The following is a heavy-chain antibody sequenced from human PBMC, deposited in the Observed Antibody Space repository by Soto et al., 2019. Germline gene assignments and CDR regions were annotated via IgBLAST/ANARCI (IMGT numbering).Heavy chain of an antibody. J-gene: IGHJ4*02. CDR1: GFIFRSYG. CDR3: VREADSGLLWFSNAAY. Sequence: QVQLAESGGGVAQPGRSLRLSCAASGFIFRSYGMHWVRQAPGKGLEWVAFIWYDGINKYYADSVTGRFTISRDNSKNTLYLKMDSLRGEDTAVYYCVREADSGLLWFSNAAYWGQGTLVTVSS. CDR2: IWYDGINK. V-gene: IGHV3-33*01. D-gene: IGHD3-10*01.